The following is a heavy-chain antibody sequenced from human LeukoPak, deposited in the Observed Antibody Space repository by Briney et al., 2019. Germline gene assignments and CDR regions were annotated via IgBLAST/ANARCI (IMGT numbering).Heavy chain of an antibody. D-gene: IGHD3-3*01. V-gene: IGHV4-38-2*02. J-gene: IGHJ2*01. CDR3: AREDYDDSGAWYFDL. CDR1: GYSISSGYY. CDR2: VYHSGST. Sequence: SETLSLICTVSGYSISSGYYWGWVRQSPGRGLEWIGTVYHSGSTYYNPSLRSRVSISVDTSKNRFSLNLRSVTAADTAVYYCAREDYDDSGAWYFDLWGRGTLVTVSS.